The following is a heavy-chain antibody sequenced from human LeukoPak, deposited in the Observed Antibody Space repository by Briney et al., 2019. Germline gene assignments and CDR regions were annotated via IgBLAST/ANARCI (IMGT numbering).Heavy chain of an antibody. V-gene: IGHV3-9*01. D-gene: IGHD6-19*01. CDR3: ARARARAVIAVAGAYFDY. Sequence: PAGGSLRLSCAASGFTFNDYGMHWVRLVPGKGLEWVAAISWTSASIAYADSVKGRFTISRDNSKNTLYLQMNSLRAEDTAVYYCARARARAVIAVAGAYFDYWGQGTLVTVSS. J-gene: IGHJ4*02. CDR1: GFTFNDYG. CDR2: ISWTSASI.